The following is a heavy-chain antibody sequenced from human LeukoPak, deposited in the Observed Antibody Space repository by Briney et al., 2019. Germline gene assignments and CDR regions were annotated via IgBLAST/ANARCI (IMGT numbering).Heavy chain of an antibody. V-gene: IGHV3-23*01. CDR1: GFTFGSYA. D-gene: IGHD4-17*01. CDR3: ARSPDGDYGDY. J-gene: IGHJ4*02. Sequence: GGSLRLSCAAPGFTFGSYAMSWVRQAPGKGLEWVSYISGSGYSTYHADSVKGRFTISRDNSKNTLFLQMNSLRAEDTAVYYCARSPDGDYGDYWGQGTLVTVSS. CDR2: ISGSGYST.